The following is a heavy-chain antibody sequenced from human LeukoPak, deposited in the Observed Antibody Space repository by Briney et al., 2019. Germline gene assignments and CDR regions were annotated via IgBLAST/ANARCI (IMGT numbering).Heavy chain of an antibody. CDR1: GFTFSSYA. Sequence: GRSLRLSCAASGFTFSSYAMSWVRQAPGKGLEWVSAISGSGGSTYYADSVKGRFTISRDNSKNTLYLQMNSLRAEDTAVYYCAKADHVATTTPDYWGQGTLVTVSS. CDR2: ISGSGGST. D-gene: IGHD5-12*01. V-gene: IGHV3-23*01. CDR3: AKADHVATTTPDY. J-gene: IGHJ4*02.